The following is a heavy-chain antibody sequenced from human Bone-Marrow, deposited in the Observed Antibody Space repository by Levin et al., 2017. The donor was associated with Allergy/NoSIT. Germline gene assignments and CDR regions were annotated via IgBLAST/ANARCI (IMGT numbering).Heavy chain of an antibody. J-gene: IGHJ4*02. D-gene: IGHD2/OR15-2a*01. CDR1: GGSISSSSYY. V-gene: IGHV4-39*02. CDR3: AGDPGLLPLTDY. Sequence: SETLSLTCTVSGGSISSSSYYWGWIRQPPGKGLEWIGSIYYSGSTYYNVSLKSRVTISVDTSKNQFSLKLSSVTAADTAVYCGAGDPGLLPLTDYWGQGTLVTVSS. CDR2: IYYSGST.